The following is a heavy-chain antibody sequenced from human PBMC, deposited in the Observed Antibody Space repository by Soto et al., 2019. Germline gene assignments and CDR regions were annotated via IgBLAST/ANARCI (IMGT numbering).Heavy chain of an antibody. CDR1: GGTFSRYA. CDR3: ARTRELLRIDQIDG. V-gene: IGHV1-69*01. J-gene: IGHJ4*02. D-gene: IGHD1-26*01. CDR2: IIPIFGTA. Sequence: QVQLVQSGAEVKKPGSSVKVSCKASGGTFSRYAISWVRQAPGQGLEWMGGIIPIFGTANYAQKFQGRVTIIADESTSTAYMELSSLRSEDTAVYYCARTRELLRIDQIDGWGQGPLVTVSS.